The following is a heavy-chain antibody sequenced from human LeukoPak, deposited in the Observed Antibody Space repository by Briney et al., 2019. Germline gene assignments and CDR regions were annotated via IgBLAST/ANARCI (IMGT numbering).Heavy chain of an antibody. CDR2: IGGSGGST. V-gene: IGHV3-23*01. J-gene: IGHJ4*02. Sequence: GGSLRLSCAASGFSFSNRWMSWVRQAPGKGLEWVSAIGGSGGSTYYADSVKGRFTISRDNSKNTLYLQMNSLRAEDTAVYYCARGNWESDFDYWGQGTLVTVSS. D-gene: IGHD7-27*01. CDR3: ARGNWESDFDY. CDR1: GFSFSNRW.